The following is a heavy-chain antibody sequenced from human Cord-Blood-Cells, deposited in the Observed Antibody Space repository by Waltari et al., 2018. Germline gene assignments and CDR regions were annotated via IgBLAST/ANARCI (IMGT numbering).Heavy chain of an antibody. V-gene: IGHV4-34*01. Sequence: QVQLQQWGAGLLKPSETLSLTCAVYGGSFSGYYWSWIRQPPGKGLEWIGEINPSGSTNYNPSLKSRVTISVDTSKNQFSLKLSSVTAADTAVYYCARGRPGYSSSWRNDYYGMDVWGQGTTVTVSS. D-gene: IGHD6-13*01. CDR2: INPSGST. J-gene: IGHJ6*02. CDR1: GGSFSGYY. CDR3: ARGRPGYSSSWRNDYYGMDV.